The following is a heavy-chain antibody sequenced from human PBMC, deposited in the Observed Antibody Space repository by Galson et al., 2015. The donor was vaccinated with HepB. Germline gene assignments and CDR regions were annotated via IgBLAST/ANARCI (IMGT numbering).Heavy chain of an antibody. CDR2: IWYDGSNK. CDR1: GFTFSSYG. CDR3: ARDQGGDYVLYY. J-gene: IGHJ4*02. D-gene: IGHD4-17*01. Sequence: LRLSCAASGFTFSSYGMYWVRQAPGKGLEWVAVIWYDGSNKYYADSVKGRFTISRDNSKNTLYLQMNSLRAEDTAVYYCARDQGGDYVLYYWGQGTLVTVSS. V-gene: IGHV3-33*01.